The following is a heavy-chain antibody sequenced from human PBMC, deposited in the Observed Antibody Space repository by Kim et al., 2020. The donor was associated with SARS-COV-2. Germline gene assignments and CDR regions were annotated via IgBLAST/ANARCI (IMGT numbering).Heavy chain of an antibody. Sequence: GGSLRLSCAASGFIFDSFAMRWVRQAPGKGLEWVSTIRRTATTTYYTDSVKGRFTISRDNSKNTLYLQVNSLRAEDTAVYYCTKHPVRGAPYFAY. CDR2: IRRTATTT. D-gene: IGHD3-10*01. CDR3: TKHPVRGAPYFAY. J-gene: IGHJ4*01. V-gene: IGHV3-23*01. CDR1: GFIFDSFA.